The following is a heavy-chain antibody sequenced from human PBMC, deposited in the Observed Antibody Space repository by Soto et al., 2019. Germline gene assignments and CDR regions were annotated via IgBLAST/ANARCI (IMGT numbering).Heavy chain of an antibody. CDR1: GFSLNTRGVG. CDR3: AHRPGDLLTGHYYFYY. D-gene: IGHD3-9*01. Sequence: QITLKESGPTLVKPTQTLTLTCTFSGFSLNTRGVGVGWIRQPPGKALEWLALISWDGEKSYRPSLKSRLTITKATSENPVVLTMTNMAPVDTAPYYCAHRPGDLLTGHYYFYYWGQGTLVTVSS. J-gene: IGHJ4*02. CDR2: ISWDGEK. V-gene: IGHV2-5*02.